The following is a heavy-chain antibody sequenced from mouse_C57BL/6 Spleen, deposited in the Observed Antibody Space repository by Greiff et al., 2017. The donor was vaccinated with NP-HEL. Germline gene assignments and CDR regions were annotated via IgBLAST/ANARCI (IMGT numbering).Heavy chain of an antibody. V-gene: IGHV1-55*01. J-gene: IGHJ4*01. CDR3: ARFPPSTVVATDAMDY. D-gene: IGHD1-1*01. Sequence: QVQLQQPGAELVKPGASVKMSCKASGYTFTSYWITWVKQRPGQGLEWIGDIYPGSGSTNYNEKFKSKATLTVDTSSSTAYMQLSSLTSEDSAVDYCARFPPSTVVATDAMDYWGQGTSVTVSS. CDR1: GYTFTSYW. CDR2: IYPGSGST.